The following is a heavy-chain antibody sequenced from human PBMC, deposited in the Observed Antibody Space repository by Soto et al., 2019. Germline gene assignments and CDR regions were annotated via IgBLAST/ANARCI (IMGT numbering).Heavy chain of an antibody. D-gene: IGHD3-3*01. J-gene: IGHJ3*02. CDR1: GFTFSSYA. CDR3: AKDPFVYDFLI. CDR2: ISGSGSST. Sequence: EVQLLESGGGLVQPGGSLRLSCAASGFTFSSYAMSWVRQAPGKGLEWVSAISGSGSSTYYADSVKGRFTISRNNSKNTLYLQMNSLRAEDTAVYYCAKDPFVYDFLIWGQGKMVTVSS. V-gene: IGHV3-23*01.